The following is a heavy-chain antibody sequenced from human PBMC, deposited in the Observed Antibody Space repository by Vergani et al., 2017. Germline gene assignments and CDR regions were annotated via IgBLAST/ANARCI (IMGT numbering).Heavy chain of an antibody. V-gene: IGHV4-4*03. CDR3: VGAQGGDVPHDKRGYFFYGMDV. D-gene: IGHD3-16*01. CDR2: ISYTGIT. Sequence: VQLQESGPGLVKPPGTLSLTCAVSGVSIKSGFWWNWVRQPPGKGLEWIGEISYTGITNYNSSLKSRVSMAVDTSKNQVSLNLTSGTAADTAMYYCVGAQGGDVPHDKRGYFFYGMDVWGQGTTVTVSS. CDR1: GVSIKSGFW. J-gene: IGHJ6*02.